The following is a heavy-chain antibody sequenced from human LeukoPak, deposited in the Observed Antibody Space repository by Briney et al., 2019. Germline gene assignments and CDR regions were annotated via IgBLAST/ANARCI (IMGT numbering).Heavy chain of an antibody. Sequence: PGGSLRLSCAASGFTFSSYDMSWVRQAPGKGLEWVSGINDGGDSTYYGDSVKGRFTISRDNSKNTLYLQMNSLRAEDTAVYYCAKGFLMGRGVSGFDYWGQGTLVTVSS. CDR3: AKGFLMGRGVSGFDY. D-gene: IGHD3-10*01. CDR1: GFTFSSYD. V-gene: IGHV3-23*01. CDR2: INDGGDST. J-gene: IGHJ4*02.